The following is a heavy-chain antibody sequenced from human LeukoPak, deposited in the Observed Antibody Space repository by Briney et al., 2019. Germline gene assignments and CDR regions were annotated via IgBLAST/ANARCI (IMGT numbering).Heavy chain of an antibody. CDR3: ARQRRDDYGDYYFDY. D-gene: IGHD4-17*01. V-gene: IGHV5-51*01. Sequence: GESLKISCKGSGYSFTSYWIGWVRQMPGKGLEWMGIIYPGDSDTRYSPSFQGLVTISADKSISTAYLQWSSLKASDTAMYYCARQRRDDYGDYYFDYWGQGALVTVSS. CDR1: GYSFTSYW. CDR2: IYPGDSDT. J-gene: IGHJ4*02.